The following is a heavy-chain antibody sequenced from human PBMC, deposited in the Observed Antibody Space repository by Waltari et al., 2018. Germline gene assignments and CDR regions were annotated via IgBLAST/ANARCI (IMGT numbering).Heavy chain of an antibody. Sequence: QLQLLESGPGLVKPSETLSLTCAVSGDSINSDIYYWAWIRQPPGKGLEWMGSVDYNGDTYYNPSLKSRVTISADASRNRFSLGLSSVTAADTGFYYCAKHGITTTNWSKTSHSWFGPWGQGILVTVSS. D-gene: IGHD1-1*01. CDR1: GDSINSDIYY. CDR2: VDYNGDT. CDR3: AKHGITTTNWSKTSHSWFGP. J-gene: IGHJ5*02. V-gene: IGHV4-39*02.